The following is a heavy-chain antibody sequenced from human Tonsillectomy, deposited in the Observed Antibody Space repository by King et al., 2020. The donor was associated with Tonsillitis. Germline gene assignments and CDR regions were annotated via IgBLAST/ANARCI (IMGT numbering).Heavy chain of an antibody. CDR3: ARPLGDFDTSAYHFDY. Sequence: VQLQQWGAGLLKPSETLSLTCAVYGGSFSGYYWNWIRQPPGKGLEWIGEINHGGSTNSNPSLKSRVTISVDTAKNQFSLKLNSVTAADTAVYYCARPLGDFDTSAYHFDYWGQGTLVTVSS. CDR1: GGSFSGYY. CDR2: INHGGST. J-gene: IGHJ4*02. V-gene: IGHV4-34*01. D-gene: IGHD3-22*01.